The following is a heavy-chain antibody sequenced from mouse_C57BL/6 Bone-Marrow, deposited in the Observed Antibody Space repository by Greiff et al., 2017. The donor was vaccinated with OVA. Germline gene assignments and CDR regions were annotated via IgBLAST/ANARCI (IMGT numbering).Heavy chain of an antibody. V-gene: IGHV5-17*01. CDR1: GFTFSDYG. J-gene: IGHJ4*01. CDR2: ISSGSSTI. Sequence: GFTFSDYGMHWVRQAPEKGLEWVAYISSGSSTIYYADTVKGRFTISRDNAKNTLFLQMTSLRSEDTAMYYCARRWLLRGYYAMDYWGQGTSVTVSS. D-gene: IGHD2-3*01. CDR3: ARRWLLRGYYAMDY.